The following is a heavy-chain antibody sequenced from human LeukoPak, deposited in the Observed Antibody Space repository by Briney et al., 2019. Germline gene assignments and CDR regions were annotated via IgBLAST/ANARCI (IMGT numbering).Heavy chain of an antibody. D-gene: IGHD3-22*01. Sequence: SETLSLTCAVYGGSFSDYYWSWIRQPPGKGLEWIGEVNHSGSTNYNPSLKSRVTISVDTSKNQFSLKLTSVTAADTAVYYCARVGHYDSSGYYIAYWGQGTLVTVSS. J-gene: IGHJ4*02. CDR2: VNHSGST. V-gene: IGHV4-34*01. CDR1: GGSFSDYY. CDR3: ARVGHYDSSGYYIAY.